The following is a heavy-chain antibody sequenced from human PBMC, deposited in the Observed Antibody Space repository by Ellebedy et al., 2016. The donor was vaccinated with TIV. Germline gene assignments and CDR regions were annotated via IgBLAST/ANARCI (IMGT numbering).Heavy chain of an antibody. CDR1: GFTLSGYW. Sequence: GESLKISCVASGFTLSGYWMHWVRQVPGKGLVWLARINPDGSSTSYADSVQGRFTISRDNANKTLYLEMTGLRSDDTDVYYCARESVRYFDWDYWGQGTLVA. D-gene: IGHD3-9*01. CDR2: INPDGSST. CDR3: ARESVRYFDWDY. V-gene: IGHV3-74*01. J-gene: IGHJ4*02.